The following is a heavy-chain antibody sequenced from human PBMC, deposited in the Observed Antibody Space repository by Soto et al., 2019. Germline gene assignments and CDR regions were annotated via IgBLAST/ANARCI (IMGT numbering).Heavy chain of an antibody. CDR3: ARAVPQRGRLDYFDY. V-gene: IGHV4-31*03. D-gene: IGHD2-2*01. J-gene: IGHJ4*02. CDR1: GGSISSGGYY. CDR2: IYYSGST. Sequence: KSSETLSLTCTVSGGSISSGGYYWSWIRQHPGKGLEWIGYIYYSGSTYYNPSLKSRVTISVDTSKNQFSLKLSSVTAADTAVYYCARAVPQRGRLDYFDYWGQGTLVTVSS.